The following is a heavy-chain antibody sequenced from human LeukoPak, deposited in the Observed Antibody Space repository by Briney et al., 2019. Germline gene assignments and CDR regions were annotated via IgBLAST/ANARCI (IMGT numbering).Heavy chain of an antibody. CDR3: AREDPNANDAFDI. V-gene: IGHV3-21*01. CDR1: GFTFSSYA. D-gene: IGHD2-2*01. Sequence: GGSLRLSCAASGFTFSSYAVSWVRQAPGKGLEWVSSISSSSSYIYYADSVKGRFTISRDNAKNSLYLQMNSLRAEDTAVYYCAREDPNANDAFDIWGQGTMVTVSS. J-gene: IGHJ3*02. CDR2: ISSSSSYI.